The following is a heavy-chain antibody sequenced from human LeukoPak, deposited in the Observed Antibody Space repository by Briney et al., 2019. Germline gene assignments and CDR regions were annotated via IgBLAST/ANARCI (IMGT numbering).Heavy chain of an antibody. V-gene: IGHV3-23*01. Sequence: GGSLRLSCAASGFTFSSYAMSWVRQAPGKGLEWVSAISGSGGSTYYADSVKGRFTISRDNSKNTLYLQMNSLRAEDTAVYYCAKGGNDHDYVWGSYRYPFDYWGQGTLVTVSS. CDR2: ISGSGGST. CDR3: AKGGNDHDYVWGSYRYPFDY. CDR1: GFTFSSYA. J-gene: IGHJ4*02. D-gene: IGHD3-16*02.